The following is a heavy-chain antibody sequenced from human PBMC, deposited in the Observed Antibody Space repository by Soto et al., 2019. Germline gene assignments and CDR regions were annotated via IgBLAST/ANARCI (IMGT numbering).Heavy chain of an antibody. V-gene: IGHV4-30-4*01. Sequence: SETLCRTCTVSGGSISSGDYYWSWIRQPPGKGLEWIGYVDYTGSTYYNPSFQSPLTISVDTSKNQFSLKLTSVTAADTAVYFCARYQKGPFDYWGQGTLVTVS. CDR2: VDYTGST. J-gene: IGHJ4*02. D-gene: IGHD2-2*01. CDR1: GGSISSGDYY. CDR3: ARYQKGPFDY.